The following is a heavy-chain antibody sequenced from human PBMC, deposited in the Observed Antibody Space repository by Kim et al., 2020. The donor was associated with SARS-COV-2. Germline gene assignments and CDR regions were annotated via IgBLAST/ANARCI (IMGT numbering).Heavy chain of an antibody. J-gene: IGHJ4*02. Sequence: GGSLRLSCAASGFTFSSYSMNWVRQAPGKGLEWVSYISSSSSTIYYADSVKGRFTISRDNAKNSLYLQMNSLRDEDTAVYYCAREPGSTSNPYFDYWGQGNLVTVSS. CDR1: GFTFSSYS. CDR2: ISSSSSTI. CDR3: AREPGSTSNPYFDY. D-gene: IGHD2-2*01. V-gene: IGHV3-48*02.